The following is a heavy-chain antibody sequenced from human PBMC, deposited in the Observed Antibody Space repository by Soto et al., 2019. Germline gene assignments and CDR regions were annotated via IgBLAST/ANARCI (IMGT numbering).Heavy chain of an antibody. Sequence: QVQLVQSGAEVKKPGASVKVSCKASGYTFTSYAMHWVRQAPGQRLEWMGWINAGNGNTKYSQKFQGRVTITRDTSASTAYMELSSLRSEDTAVYYCARDRSPSGSYGYFDYWCQGTLVTVSS. J-gene: IGHJ4*02. D-gene: IGHD1-26*01. CDR2: INAGNGNT. CDR3: ARDRSPSGSYGYFDY. V-gene: IGHV1-3*01. CDR1: GYTFTSYA.